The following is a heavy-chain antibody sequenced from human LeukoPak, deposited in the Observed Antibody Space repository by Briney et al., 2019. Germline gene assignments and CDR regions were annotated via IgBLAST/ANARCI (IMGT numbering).Heavy chain of an antibody. CDR1: GFTFSSYS. D-gene: IGHD6-6*01. J-gene: IGHJ5*02. CDR3: ARDIRVLAARYGWFDP. Sequence: GGSLRLSCAASGFTFSSYSMNWVRQAPGKGLEWVSSISSSGSYIYYADSVKGRFTISRDNAKNSLYLQMNSLRAEDTAVYYCARDIRVLAARYGWFDPWGQGTLVTVSS. V-gene: IGHV3-21*01. CDR2: ISSSGSYI.